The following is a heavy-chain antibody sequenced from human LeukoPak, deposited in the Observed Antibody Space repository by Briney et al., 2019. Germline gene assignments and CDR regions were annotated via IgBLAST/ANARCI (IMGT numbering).Heavy chain of an antibody. Sequence: ASVKVSCKASGYTFTSYDINWVRQAPGQGLEWMVWINPNSGGTNYAQKFQGRVTMTIDTSISTAYLEVPGLRSDDTAVYYCARGEGSSIDYWGQGTLVTVSS. V-gene: IGHV1-2*02. CDR2: INPNSGGT. D-gene: IGHD6-13*01. J-gene: IGHJ4*02. CDR1: GYTFTSYD. CDR3: ARGEGSSIDY.